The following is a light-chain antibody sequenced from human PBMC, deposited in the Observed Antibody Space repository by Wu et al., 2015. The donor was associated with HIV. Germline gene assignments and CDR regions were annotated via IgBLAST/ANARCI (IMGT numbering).Light chain of an antibody. CDR3: QQSYSTPAYS. CDR2: TAS. V-gene: IGKV1-5*03. Sequence: DIQMTQSPSTLSASVGDRVTITCRASQTIRNWLAWYQQKPGKAPNLLISTASNLQSGVPSRFSGSGSGTEFTLTISSLQPEDFATYYCQQSYSTPAYSFGQGTKLEIK. J-gene: IGKJ2*03. CDR1: QTIRNW.